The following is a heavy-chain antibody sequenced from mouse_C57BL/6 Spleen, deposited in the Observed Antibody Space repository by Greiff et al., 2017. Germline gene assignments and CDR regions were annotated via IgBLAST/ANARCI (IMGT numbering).Heavy chain of an antibody. Sequence: QVQLQQSGAELVKPGASVKLSCKASGYTFTSYWMHWVKQRPGRGLDWIGRIDPTSGGTKYNEKFKSKATLTVDKPSSTAYMQLSSLTSEDSAVYYCARGDNGSSRRGSFDDWGQGTTRTVSS. CDR2: IDPTSGGT. D-gene: IGHD1-1*01. V-gene: IGHV1-72*01. CDR3: ARGDNGSSRRGSFDD. J-gene: IGHJ2*01. CDR1: GYTFTSYW.